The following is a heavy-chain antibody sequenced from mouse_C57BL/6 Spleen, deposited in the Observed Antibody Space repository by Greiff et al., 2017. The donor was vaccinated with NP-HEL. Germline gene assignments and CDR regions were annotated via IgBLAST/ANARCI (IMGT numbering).Heavy chain of an antibody. J-gene: IGHJ1*03. V-gene: IGHV1-82*01. CDR3: ARAFPSLYWYFDG. CDR1: GYAFSSSW. CDR2: IYPGDGDT. Sequence: VQLQQSGPELVKPGASVKISCKASGYAFSSSWMNWVKQRPGKGLEWIGRIYPGDGDTNYNGKFKGKATLTADKSSSTAYMQLRSLTSEYSAVFFCARAFPSLYWYFDGWGTGTTVNGSS.